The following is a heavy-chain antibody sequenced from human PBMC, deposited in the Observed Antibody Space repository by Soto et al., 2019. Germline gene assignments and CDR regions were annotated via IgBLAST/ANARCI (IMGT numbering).Heavy chain of an antibody. CDR2: IYWDDDK. D-gene: IGHD2-15*01. CDR1: GFSLSTSGVG. Sequence: QITLKESGPTLVKPTQTLTLTCTFSGFSLSTSGVGVGWIRQPPGKALEWLALIYWDDDKRYSPSLKSRLTITKDTSKNQVVLTKTNMDPVDTAPYYCAHLGYCSGGSCYPDYWGQGTLVTVSS. V-gene: IGHV2-5*02. CDR3: AHLGYCSGGSCYPDY. J-gene: IGHJ4*02.